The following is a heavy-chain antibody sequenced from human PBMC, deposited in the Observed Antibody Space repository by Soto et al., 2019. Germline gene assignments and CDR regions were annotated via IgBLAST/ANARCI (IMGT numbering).Heavy chain of an antibody. Sequence: QVQLQESGPGLVKTWETLALTCSVSGGSISSHYWSWIRQSPGKGLEWIGYIYYSGSTNYNPSLQSRVTISLDASKNQFSLRLNSVTAADTAVYYCARTLSYSGTYWGGFVDWGQGTLATVSS. CDR3: ARTLSYSGTYWGGFVD. V-gene: IGHV4-59*11. CDR2: IYYSGST. CDR1: GGSISSHY. D-gene: IGHD1-26*01. J-gene: IGHJ4*02.